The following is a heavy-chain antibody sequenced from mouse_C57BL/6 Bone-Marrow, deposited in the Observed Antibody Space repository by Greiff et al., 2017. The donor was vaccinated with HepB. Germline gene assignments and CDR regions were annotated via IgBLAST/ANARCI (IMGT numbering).Heavy chain of an antibody. CDR2: INSDGGST. V-gene: IGHV5-2*01. CDR3: ARMGYYYAMDY. D-gene: IGHD4-1*01. CDR1: EYEFPSHD. J-gene: IGHJ4*01. Sequence: EVKLMESGGGLVQPGESLKLSCESNEYEFPSHDMSWVRKTPEKRLELVAAINSDGGSTYYPDTMERRSIISRDNTKKTLYLQMSSLRSEDTALYYCARMGYYYAMDYWGQGTSVTVSS.